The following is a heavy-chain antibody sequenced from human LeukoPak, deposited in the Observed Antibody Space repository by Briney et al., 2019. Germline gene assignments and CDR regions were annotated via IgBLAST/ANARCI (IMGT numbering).Heavy chain of an antibody. CDR1: GGTFSSYA. CDR3: ARGSYYYDSSGYGAFDI. Sequence: SVKVSCKASGGTFSSYAISWVRQAPGQGLEWMGGIIPIFGTANYAQKFQGRVTITADKSTSTAYMELSSLRSEDTAVYYCARGSYYYDSSGYGAFDIWGQGTMVTVSS. D-gene: IGHD3-22*01. V-gene: IGHV1-69*06. J-gene: IGHJ3*02. CDR2: IIPIFGTA.